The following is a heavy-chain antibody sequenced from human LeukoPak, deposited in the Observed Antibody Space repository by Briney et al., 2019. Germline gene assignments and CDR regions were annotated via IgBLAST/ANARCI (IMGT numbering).Heavy chain of an antibody. V-gene: IGHV3-64D*06. CDR1: GFTFSTYA. D-gene: IGHD7-27*01. CDR2: ITSNGDTT. CDR3: LKDRLGAGDY. J-gene: IGHJ4*02. Sequence: PGGSLRLSCSASGFTFSTYAMHWVRQAPGKGLEYVSSITSNGDTTYYTDSVRDRFTISRDNSKNTLYLQMSSLRAEDTAVYYCLKDRLGAGDYWGQGTLVSVSS.